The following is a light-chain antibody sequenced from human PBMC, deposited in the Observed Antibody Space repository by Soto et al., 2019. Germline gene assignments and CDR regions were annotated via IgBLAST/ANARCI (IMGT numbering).Light chain of an antibody. CDR2: EVS. CDR1: SSDVGGYNY. Sequence: QSALTQPPSASGSPGQSVTISCTGTSSDVGGYNYVSWYQQDPGKAPKLMIYEVSKRPSGVPDRFSGSKSGNTASLTVSGLQAEDEADYYCSSYAGSKNYVVFGGGTKLTVL. V-gene: IGLV2-8*01. J-gene: IGLJ2*01. CDR3: SSYAGSKNYVV.